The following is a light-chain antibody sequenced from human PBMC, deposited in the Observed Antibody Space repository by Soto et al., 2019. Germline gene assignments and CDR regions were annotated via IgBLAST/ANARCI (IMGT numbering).Light chain of an antibody. J-gene: IGKJ1*01. V-gene: IGKV4-1*01. Sequence: DIVMTQSPDSLAVSLGERATINCKSSQSVAYTSNKKTYVAWYQQKAGQPPKLLLYWSSTRASGVPDRFSGSGSDTDFTLTISSLQAEDVAVYYCQQYYSPLWTFGQGTKVQIK. CDR2: WSS. CDR1: QSVAYTSNKKTY. CDR3: QQYYSPLWT.